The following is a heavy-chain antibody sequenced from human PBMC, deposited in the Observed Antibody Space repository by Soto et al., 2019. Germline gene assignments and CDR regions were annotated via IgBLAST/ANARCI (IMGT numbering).Heavy chain of an antibody. CDR2: IIPVFGTA. D-gene: IGHD6-25*01. V-gene: IGHV1-69*13. J-gene: IGHJ6*02. Sequence: SVKVSCKASGGTFSSYAISWVRQAPGQGLEWMGGIIPVFGTANYAQKFQGRVTITADESTSTAYVELSSLRSEDTAVYYCAGISSAERYYYYYGMDVWGQGTTVTVSS. CDR3: AGISSAERYYYYYGMDV. CDR1: GGTFSSYA.